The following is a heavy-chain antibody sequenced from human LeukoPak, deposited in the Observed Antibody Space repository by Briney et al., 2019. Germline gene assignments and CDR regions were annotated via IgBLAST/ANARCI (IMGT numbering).Heavy chain of an antibody. CDR1: GGTFSSYA. Sequence: SVKVSRKASGGTFSSYAISWVRQAPGQGLEWMGGIIPIFGTANYAQKFQGRVTITADESTSTAYMELSSLRSEDTAVYYCARGRWELLPFDAFDIWGQGTMVTVSS. D-gene: IGHD1-26*01. CDR3: ARGRWELLPFDAFDI. CDR2: IIPIFGTA. V-gene: IGHV1-69*13. J-gene: IGHJ3*02.